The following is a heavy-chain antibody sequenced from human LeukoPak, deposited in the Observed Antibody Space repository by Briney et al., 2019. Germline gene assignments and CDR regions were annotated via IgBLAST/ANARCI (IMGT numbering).Heavy chain of an antibody. CDR2: IYYSGST. Sequence: SETLSLTCTVSGGSISSGDHYWSWIRQPPGKGLEWIGYIYYSGSTYYNPSLKSRVTISVDTSKNQFSLKLSSVTAADTAVYYCARGGSYDYGDYAPDYWGQGTLVTVSS. D-gene: IGHD4-17*01. J-gene: IGHJ4*02. V-gene: IGHV4-30-4*01. CDR1: GGSISSGDHY. CDR3: ARGGSYDYGDYAPDY.